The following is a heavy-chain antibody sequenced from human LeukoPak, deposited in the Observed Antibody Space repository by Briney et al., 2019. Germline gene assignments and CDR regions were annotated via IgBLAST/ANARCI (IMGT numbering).Heavy chain of an antibody. J-gene: IGHJ4*02. D-gene: IGHD3-10*01. Sequence: SETLSLTCAVYGGSFSGYYWSWIRQPPGKGLEWIGEINHSGSTNYNPSLKSRVTMSVDTSKNQFSLKLSSVTAADTAVYYCAREAYYYGSGNLRYDYWGQGTLITVSS. CDR1: GGSFSGYY. V-gene: IGHV4-34*01. CDR3: AREAYYYGSGNLRYDY. CDR2: INHSGST.